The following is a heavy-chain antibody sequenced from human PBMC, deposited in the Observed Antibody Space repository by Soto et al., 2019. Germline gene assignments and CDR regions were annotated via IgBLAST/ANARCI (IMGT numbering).Heavy chain of an antibody. CDR1: GFTFSTYG. Sequence: QVQLVESGGGVVQPGRSLRLSCAASGFTFSTYGMHWVRQAPGKGLEWVAVIWYDGSNKYYADSVKGRFTISRDNSKNTFNLQRNSLRAEDTAVYYCARGWYCGGDCYEWYFDLWGRGTLVTVSS. D-gene: IGHD2-21*02. J-gene: IGHJ2*01. V-gene: IGHV3-33*01. CDR2: IWYDGSNK. CDR3: ARGWYCGGDCYEWYFDL.